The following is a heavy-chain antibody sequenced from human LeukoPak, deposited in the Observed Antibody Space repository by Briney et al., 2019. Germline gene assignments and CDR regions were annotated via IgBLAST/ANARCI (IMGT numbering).Heavy chain of an antibody. Sequence: GASVKVSCKASGGTFSSYAISWVRQAPGQGLEWMGGIIPIFGTANYAQKFQGRVTITTDESTSTAYMELSSLRSEDTAVYYCARGRRYSSSLRGRDWFDPWGQGTLVTVSS. D-gene: IGHD6-6*01. CDR2: IIPIFGTA. CDR1: GGTFSSYA. J-gene: IGHJ5*02. CDR3: ARGRRYSSSLRGRDWFDP. V-gene: IGHV1-69*05.